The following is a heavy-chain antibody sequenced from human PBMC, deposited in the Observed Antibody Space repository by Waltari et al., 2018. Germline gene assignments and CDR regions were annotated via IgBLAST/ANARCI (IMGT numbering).Heavy chain of an antibody. CDR3: ARVWGVTTSDF. CDR1: GFSLSDYG. CDR2: ISSSGPTI. J-gene: IGHJ4*02. D-gene: IGHD4-17*01. V-gene: IGHV3-48*03. Sequence: EVQLVESGGGLVLPGGSLRLPCAASGFSLSDYGMNWVRQAPGKGLEWLSFISSSGPTIHYADSVKGRFTVSRDNTKNSLSLQMNSLRAEDTAVYYCARVWGVTTSDFWGQGTLVTVSS.